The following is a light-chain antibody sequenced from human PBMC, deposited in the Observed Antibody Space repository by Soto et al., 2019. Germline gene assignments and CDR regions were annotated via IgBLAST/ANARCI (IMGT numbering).Light chain of an antibody. J-gene: IGLJ2*01. V-gene: IGLV1-44*01. CDR2: SNN. CDR3: AAWDDSLNGHVV. CDR1: SSNIGRNT. Sequence: QSVLTQPPSASGTPGQRVTISCSGSSSNIGRNTVNWYQQLPGTAPKLLIHSNNQRPSGVPDRFSGSKSGTSASLAISGLQSEDEAQYYCAAWDDSLNGHVVFGGGTKLTVL.